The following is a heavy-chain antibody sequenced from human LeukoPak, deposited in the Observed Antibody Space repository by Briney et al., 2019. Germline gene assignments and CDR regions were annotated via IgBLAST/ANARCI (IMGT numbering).Heavy chain of an antibody. CDR2: INHSGST. V-gene: IGHV4-34*01. CDR1: GGSFSGYY. Sequence: PSETLSLTCAVYGGSFSGYYWSWIRHPPGKGLEWIGEINHSGSTNYNPSLKSRVTISVDTSKNQFSLKLSSVTAADTAVYYCAIRRGYSYGYGPWGQGTLVTVSS. J-gene: IGHJ4*02. D-gene: IGHD5-18*01. CDR3: AIRRGYSYGYGP.